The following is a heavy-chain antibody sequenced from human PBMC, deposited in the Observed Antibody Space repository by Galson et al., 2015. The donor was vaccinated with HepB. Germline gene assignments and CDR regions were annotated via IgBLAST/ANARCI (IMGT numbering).Heavy chain of an antibody. CDR2: ISGSGGST. CDR1: GFTFSSYA. V-gene: IGHV3-23*01. D-gene: IGHD1-26*01. J-gene: IGHJ6*02. CDR3: AKEGTWELQNYYGMDV. Sequence: SLRLSCAASGFTFSSYAMSWVRQAPGKGLEWVSAISGSGGSTHYADSVKGRFTISRDNSKNTLYLQMNSLRAEDTAVYYCAKEGTWELQNYYGMDVWGQGTTVTVSS.